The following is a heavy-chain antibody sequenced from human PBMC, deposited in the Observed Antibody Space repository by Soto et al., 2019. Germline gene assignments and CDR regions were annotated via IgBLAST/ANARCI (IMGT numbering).Heavy chain of an antibody. CDR2: MNPNSGNT. Sequence: GASVKVSCKTSGYTFTSYDINWVRQATGQGLEWMGWMNPNSGNTGYAQKFQGRVTMTRNTSISTAYMELSSLRSEDTAVYYCARAYSSSWYFALYNWFDPWGQGTLVTVSS. CDR1: GYTFTSYD. D-gene: IGHD6-13*01. V-gene: IGHV1-8*01. J-gene: IGHJ5*02. CDR3: ARAYSSSWYFALYNWFDP.